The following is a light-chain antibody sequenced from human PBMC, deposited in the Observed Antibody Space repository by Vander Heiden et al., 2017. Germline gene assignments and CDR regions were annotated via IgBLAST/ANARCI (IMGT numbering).Light chain of an antibody. CDR1: SSDVGGYNF. V-gene: IGLV2-14*01. CDR2: EVS. Sequence: QSALTQPASVSGSPGQSTTFSCTGTSSDVGGYNFVSWYQQHPGKAPKLMIYEVSDRPSGVSDRFSGSKSGNTASLTISGLQAEDEADYYCSSYTSSSTSVFGTGTKVTVL. J-gene: IGLJ1*01. CDR3: SSYTSSSTSV.